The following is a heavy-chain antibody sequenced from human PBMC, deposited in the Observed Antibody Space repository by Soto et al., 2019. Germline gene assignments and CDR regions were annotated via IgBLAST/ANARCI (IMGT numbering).Heavy chain of an antibody. Sequence: EVQLLESGGGLVQPGGSLRLSCAASGFTFSSYAMSWLCQAPAKGLEWVSVISGTGDSTYYADSVKGRFTISRDNSKNTLYLQMNSLRAEDTAVYYCAKRGSGGWFDPWGQGTLVTVSS. CDR2: ISGTGDST. CDR3: AKRGSGGWFDP. CDR1: GFTFSSYA. D-gene: IGHD2-15*01. V-gene: IGHV3-23*01. J-gene: IGHJ5*02.